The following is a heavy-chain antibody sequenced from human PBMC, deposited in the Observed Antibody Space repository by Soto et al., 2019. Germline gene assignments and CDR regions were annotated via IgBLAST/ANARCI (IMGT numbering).Heavy chain of an antibody. D-gene: IGHD3-22*01. Sequence: SETLSLTCTVSGGSISSSSYYWGWIRQPPGKGLEWIGNVYYGGSTYYNPSLKSRVTISVETSKSQFSLKLSSVTAADTAVYYCAGGDYYHSSGYYFYYYGMDVWGQGTTVTVSS. J-gene: IGHJ6*02. CDR3: AGGDYYHSSGYYFYYYGMDV. V-gene: IGHV4-39*01. CDR2: VYYGGST. CDR1: GGSISSSSYY.